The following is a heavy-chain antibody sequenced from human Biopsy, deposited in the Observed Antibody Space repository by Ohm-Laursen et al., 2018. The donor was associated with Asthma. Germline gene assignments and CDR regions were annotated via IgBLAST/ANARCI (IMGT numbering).Heavy chain of an antibody. CDR2: HDHEEGGT. J-gene: IGHJ4*02. V-gene: IGHV1-24*01. Sequence: GASVKVSCKISGYSLTDLSMHRVRQAPGQGLEWMGGHDHEEGGTVNERRFQGRVTMTEDTSTDTAYMELSSLSSDDTAVYYCASDFPKDYVRYNFQFWGQGTLVTVSS. CDR3: ASDFPKDYVRYNFQF. D-gene: IGHD4-17*01. CDR1: GYSLTDLS.